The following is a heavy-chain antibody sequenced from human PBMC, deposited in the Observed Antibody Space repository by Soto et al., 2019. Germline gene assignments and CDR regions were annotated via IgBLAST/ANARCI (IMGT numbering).Heavy chain of an antibody. CDR1: GASISSSSYY. CDR3: ARSDSGFDY. V-gene: IGHV4-39*07. Sequence: PSETLSLTCTVSGASISSSSYYWGWIRQPPGKGLEWIGEINHSGSTNYNPSLKSRVTISVDTSKNQFSLKLSSVTAADTAVYYCARSDSGFDYWGQGTLVTVSS. CDR2: INHSGST. J-gene: IGHJ4*02. D-gene: IGHD3-10*01.